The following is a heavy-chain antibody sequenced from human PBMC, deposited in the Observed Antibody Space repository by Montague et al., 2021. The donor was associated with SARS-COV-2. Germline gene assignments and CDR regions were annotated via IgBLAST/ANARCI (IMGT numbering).Heavy chain of an antibody. V-gene: IGHV3-9*01. J-gene: IGHJ4*02. CDR1: VFTFGDYS. CDR3: AKTREPQESSSRYGLRWNYFDY. Sequence: SLRLSCVASVFTFGDYSMHLVLQAPVTSLECVPGFRWNSGSIGYSYSXQGQFTISSDNAKHSLYLQMNSLRAEDTALYYCAKTREPQESSSRYGLRWNYFDYWGQGTLVTVSS. CDR2: FRWNSGSI. D-gene: IGHD6-13*01.